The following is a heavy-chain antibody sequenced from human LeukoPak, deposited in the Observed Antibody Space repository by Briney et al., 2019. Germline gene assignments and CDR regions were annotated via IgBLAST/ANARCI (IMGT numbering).Heavy chain of an antibody. Sequence: ASETLSLTCSVSGGSISTYYWSWIRQPPGKGLEWIGYIYYSGSTNYNPSLKSRFTISVDTSKNQFSLKLSSVTAADTAVYYCAREAVEMATPFAYCGQGTLVTVSS. CDR2: IYYSGST. J-gene: IGHJ4*02. D-gene: IGHD5-24*01. V-gene: IGHV4-59*01. CDR1: GGSISTYY. CDR3: AREAVEMATPFAY.